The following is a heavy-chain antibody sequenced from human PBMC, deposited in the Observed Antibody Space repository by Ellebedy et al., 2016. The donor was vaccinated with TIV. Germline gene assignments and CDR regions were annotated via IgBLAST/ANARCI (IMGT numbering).Heavy chain of an antibody. CDR2: INHSGST. J-gene: IGHJ4*02. Sequence: SETLSLXXAVYGGSFSGYYWSWIRQPPGKGLEWIGEINHSGSTNYNPSLKSRVTISVDTSKNQFSLKLSSVTAADTAVYYCARAIVGATVDYWGQGTLVTVSS. D-gene: IGHD1-26*01. CDR1: GGSFSGYY. V-gene: IGHV4-34*01. CDR3: ARAIVGATVDY.